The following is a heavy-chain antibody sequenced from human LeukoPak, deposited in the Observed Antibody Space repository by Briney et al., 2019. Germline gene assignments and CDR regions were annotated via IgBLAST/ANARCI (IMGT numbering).Heavy chain of an antibody. Sequence: KPSETLSLTCSVSGGSTSGYHWSWIRQTPGKGLEWIGHIYYSGTTYYNPSLESRVTISIDTSKNQFSLKLSSMTAADTAIYYCARFEELGRNHHYLDVWGKGTTVIVSS. V-gene: IGHV4-59*01. CDR2: IYYSGTT. CDR3: ARFEELGRNHHYLDV. J-gene: IGHJ6*03. CDR1: GGSTSGYH. D-gene: IGHD3-10*01.